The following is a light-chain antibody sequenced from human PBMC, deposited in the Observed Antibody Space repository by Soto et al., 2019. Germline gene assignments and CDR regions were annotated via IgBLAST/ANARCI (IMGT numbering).Light chain of an antibody. V-gene: IGKV3-20*01. CDR3: QEYDTSPRT. Sequence: EVMLTQSPGTLSLSPGERATLSCRASQSVSSNYLAWYQQRSGQAHRLLIYGAANRATGIPDRFSGSGSGTDFTLTIRRLEPEAFAVYYCQEYDTSPRTFGQGTKVEFK. CDR1: QSVSSNY. CDR2: GAA. J-gene: IGKJ1*01.